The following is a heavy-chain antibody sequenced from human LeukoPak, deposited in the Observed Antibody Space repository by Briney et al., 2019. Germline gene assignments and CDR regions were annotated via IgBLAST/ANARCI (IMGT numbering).Heavy chain of an antibody. D-gene: IGHD1-26*01. Sequence: GGSLRLSCAASGFTFSSYAMHWVRQAPGKGLEWVAVISYDGSNKYYADSVKGRFTISRDNSKNTLYLQMNSLRAEDTAVYYCARGTIVGATIWAAFDIWGQGTMVTVSS. CDR1: GFTFSSYA. J-gene: IGHJ3*02. V-gene: IGHV3-30-3*01. CDR3: ARGTIVGATIWAAFDI. CDR2: ISYDGSNK.